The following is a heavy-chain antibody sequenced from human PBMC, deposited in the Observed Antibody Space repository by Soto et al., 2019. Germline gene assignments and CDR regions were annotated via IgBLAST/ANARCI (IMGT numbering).Heavy chain of an antibody. V-gene: IGHV4-59*01. CDR3: ARAYSSGWYRVGFDAFDI. CDR2: IYYSGST. CDR1: GGSISSYY. D-gene: IGHD6-19*01. J-gene: IGHJ3*02. Sequence: QVQLQESGPGLVKPSETLSLTCTVSGGSISSYYWSWIRQPPGKGLEWIGYIYYSGSTNYNPSLKSRVTISVDTSKNQFSLKLSSVTAADTAVYYCARAYSSGWYRVGFDAFDIWGQGTMVTVSS.